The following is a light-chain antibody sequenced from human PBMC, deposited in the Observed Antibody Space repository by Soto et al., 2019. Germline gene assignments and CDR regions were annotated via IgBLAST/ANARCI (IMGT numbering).Light chain of an antibody. CDR1: SSDVGGYNY. CDR2: DVS. Sequence: QSVLTQPASGSGSPGRSITISCTGTSSDVGGYNYVSWYQQHPGKAPKLMIYDVSNRPSGVSNRFSGSKSGNTASLTISGLQTEDEADYYCSSYTSSSTYVFGTGTKVTVL. J-gene: IGLJ1*01. V-gene: IGLV2-14*01. CDR3: SSYTSSSTYV.